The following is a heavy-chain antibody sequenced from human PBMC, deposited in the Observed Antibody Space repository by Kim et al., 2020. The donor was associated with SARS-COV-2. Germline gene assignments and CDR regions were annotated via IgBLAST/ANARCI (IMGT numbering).Heavy chain of an antibody. Sequence: GGSLRLSCAASGFTFSSYAMSWVRQAPGKGLEWVSAISGSGGSTYYADSVKGRFTISRDNSKNTLYLQMNSLRAEDTAVYYCAKDFPHPYGDYLGYFDYWGQGTLVTVSS. CDR3: AKDFPHPYGDYLGYFDY. D-gene: IGHD4-17*01. V-gene: IGHV3-23*01. CDR1: GFTFSSYA. J-gene: IGHJ4*02. CDR2: ISGSGGST.